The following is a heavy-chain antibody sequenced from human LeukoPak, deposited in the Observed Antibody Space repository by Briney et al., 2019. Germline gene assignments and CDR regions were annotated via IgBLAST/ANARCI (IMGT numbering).Heavy chain of an antibody. D-gene: IGHD4-17*01. CDR2: ISAYNGNT. J-gene: IGHJ4*02. CDR1: GYTFTSYG. V-gene: IGHV1-18*01. Sequence: ASVKVSCKASGYTFTSYGISWVRQAPGQGLEWMGWISAYNGNTNYAQKLQGRVTMTTDTSTSTAYMELRSLRSDDTAVYYSARDWRSTVTTKYYFDYWGQGTLVTVSS. CDR3: ARDWRSTVTTKYYFDY.